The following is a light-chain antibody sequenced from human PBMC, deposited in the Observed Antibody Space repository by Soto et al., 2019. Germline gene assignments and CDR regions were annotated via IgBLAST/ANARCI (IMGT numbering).Light chain of an antibody. J-gene: IGLJ7*01. CDR1: KLGHKY. CDR3: QAWDSSTAV. CDR2: QDN. V-gene: IGLV3-1*01. Sequence: ELTQPPSVSVSPGQTASITCSGDKLGHKYACWYQQKPGQSPVLVIYQDNKRPSGIPERFSGSNSGNTATLTISGTQAMDEADYYCQAWDSSTAVFGGGTQLTVL.